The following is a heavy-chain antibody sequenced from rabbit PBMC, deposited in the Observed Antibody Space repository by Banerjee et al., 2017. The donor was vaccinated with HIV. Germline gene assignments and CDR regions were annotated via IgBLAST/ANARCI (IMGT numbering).Heavy chain of an antibody. V-gene: IGHV1S45*01. J-gene: IGHJ2*01. CDR3: ARNYVNAFDP. D-gene: IGHD1-1*01. Sequence: QEQLKESGGGLVQPGGSLKLSCKASGFTLSSYYMNWVRQAPGEGLDWIACINAITGKAVYATWAKARFTFSKTSSTTVTLQMTSLTAADTATYFCARNYVNAFDPWGPGTLVTVS. CDR1: GFTLSSYYM. CDR2: INAITGKA.